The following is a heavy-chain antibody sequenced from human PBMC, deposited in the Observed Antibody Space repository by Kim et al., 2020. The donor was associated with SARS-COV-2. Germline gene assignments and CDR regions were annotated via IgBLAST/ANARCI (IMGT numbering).Heavy chain of an antibody. V-gene: IGHV3-72*01. CDR2: TRNKANSYTT. Sequence: GGSLRLSCAASGFTFSDHYMDWVRQAPGKGLEWVGRTRNKANSYTTEYAASVKGRFTISRDDSKNSLYLQMNSLKTEDTAVYYCAREGNTVTMGPPQQEHCGMDVWGQGTTVTVSS. D-gene: IGHD4-17*01. J-gene: IGHJ6*02. CDR1: GFTFSDHY. CDR3: AREGNTVTMGPPQQEHCGMDV.